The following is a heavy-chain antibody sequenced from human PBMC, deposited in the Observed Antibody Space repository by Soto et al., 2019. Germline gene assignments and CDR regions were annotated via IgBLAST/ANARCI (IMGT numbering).Heavy chain of an antibody. D-gene: IGHD3-16*02. CDR3: ATTRRGVIIDAFDI. CDR1: GFTFSSYA. CDR2: ISYDGSNK. Sequence: PGGSLRLSCAASGFTFSSYAMHWVRQAPGKGLEWVAVISYDGSNKYYADSVKGRFTISRDNSKNTLYLQMNSLRAEDTAVYYCATTRRGVIIDAFDIWGQGTMVTVSS. J-gene: IGHJ3*02. V-gene: IGHV3-30-3*01.